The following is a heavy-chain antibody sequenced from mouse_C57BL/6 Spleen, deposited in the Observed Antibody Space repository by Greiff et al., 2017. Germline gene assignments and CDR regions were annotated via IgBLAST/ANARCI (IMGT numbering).Heavy chain of an antibody. V-gene: IGHV1-50*01. J-gene: IGHJ3*01. D-gene: IGHD3-3*01. CDR1: GYTFTSYW. CDR2: IDPSDSYT. Sequence: QVQLQQPGAELVKPGASVKLSCKASGYTFTSYWMQWVKQRPGQGLEWIGEIDPSDSYTNYNQKFKGKATLTVDTSSSTAYMQLSSLTSEDSAVYYGARWGQLPYWGQGTLVTVSA. CDR3: ARWGQLPY.